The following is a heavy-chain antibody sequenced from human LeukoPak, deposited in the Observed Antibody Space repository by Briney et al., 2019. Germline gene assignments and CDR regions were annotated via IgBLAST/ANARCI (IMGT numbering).Heavy chain of an antibody. CDR2: ISGSGGRT. D-gene: IGHD3-10*01. Sequence: PGGSLRLSCAASGFTFSSYAMSWVRQAPGKGLEWVSSISGSGGRTYYADSVKSRFTISRDNSKTTLYLQMNSMRAEDTAVYYCAKTYYASGSYYSLDYWGQGTLITVSS. CDR1: GFTFSSYA. CDR3: AKTYYASGSYYSLDY. V-gene: IGHV3-23*01. J-gene: IGHJ4*02.